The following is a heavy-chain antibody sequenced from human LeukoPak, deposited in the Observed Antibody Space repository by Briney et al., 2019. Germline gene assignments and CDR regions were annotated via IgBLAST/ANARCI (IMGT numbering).Heavy chain of an antibody. D-gene: IGHD5-24*01. Sequence: SETLSLTCTVSGGSISSSSYYWGWIRQPPGKGLEWIGSIYYSGSTYYNPSLKSRVTISVDTSKNQFSLKLSSVTAADTAVYYCARGGEMATIMDYWGQGTLVTVSS. J-gene: IGHJ4*02. CDR2: IYYSGST. CDR1: GGSISSSSYY. CDR3: ARGGEMATIMDY. V-gene: IGHV4-39*01.